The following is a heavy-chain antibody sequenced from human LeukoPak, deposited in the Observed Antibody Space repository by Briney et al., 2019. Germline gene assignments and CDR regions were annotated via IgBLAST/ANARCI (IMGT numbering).Heavy chain of an antibody. CDR2: INHSGST. V-gene: IGHV4-34*01. CDR1: SGSFSGYY. Sequence: SETLSLTCAVYSGSFSGYYWSWIRQPPGKGLEWIGEINHSGSTNYNPSLKSRVTISVDTSKNQFSLKLSSVTAADTAVYYCARHLASKYSSGWYYVDYWGQGTLVTVSS. CDR3: ARHLASKYSSGWYYVDY. J-gene: IGHJ4*02. D-gene: IGHD6-19*01.